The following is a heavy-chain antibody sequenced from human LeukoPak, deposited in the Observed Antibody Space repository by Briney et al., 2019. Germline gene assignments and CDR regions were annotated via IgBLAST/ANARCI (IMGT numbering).Heavy chain of an antibody. J-gene: IGHJ4*02. Sequence: GGSLRLSCAASGFTFSSYDMSWVRQAPGKGLEWVSAISGSGGSTYYADSVKGRFTISRDNSKNTLYLQMNSLRAEDTAVYYCAKATLRFLEWLLWYFDYWGQGTLVTVSS. CDR3: AKATLRFLEWLLWYFDY. D-gene: IGHD3-3*01. V-gene: IGHV3-23*01. CDR1: GFTFSSYD. CDR2: ISGSGGST.